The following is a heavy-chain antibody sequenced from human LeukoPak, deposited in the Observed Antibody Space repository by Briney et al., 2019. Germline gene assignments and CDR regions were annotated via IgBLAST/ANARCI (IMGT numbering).Heavy chain of an antibody. CDR1: GDSFSSNSAA. CDR2: TYYRSKWYN. CDR3: ARSEGDSSGWYEDY. Sequence: QTLSLTCAISGDSFSSNSAAWNWLRQSPSRGLEWLGRTYYRSKWYNDYAVSVKGRITINPDTSKNQFSLQLNSVTPEDTAVYYCARSEGDSSGWYEDYWGQGTLVTVSS. V-gene: IGHV6-1*01. J-gene: IGHJ4*02. D-gene: IGHD6-19*01.